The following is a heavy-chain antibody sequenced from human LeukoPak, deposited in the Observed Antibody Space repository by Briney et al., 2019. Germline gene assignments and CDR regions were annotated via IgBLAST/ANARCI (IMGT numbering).Heavy chain of an antibody. Sequence: GGSLRLSCAASGFTVTNYAMYWVRQAPGKGLEWVSAISGRDDSTYYADSVKGRFTISRDTSKNTLFLQMNSLRSEDTAVYYCAKWGDYDILTGYYDPDYWGQGTLVTVSS. CDR3: AKWGDYDILTGYYDPDY. J-gene: IGHJ4*02. CDR1: GFTVTNYA. D-gene: IGHD3-9*01. V-gene: IGHV3-23*01. CDR2: ISGRDDST.